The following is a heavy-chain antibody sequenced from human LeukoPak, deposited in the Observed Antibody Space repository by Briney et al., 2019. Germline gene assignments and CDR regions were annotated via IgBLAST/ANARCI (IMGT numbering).Heavy chain of an antibody. V-gene: IGHV1-8*03. CDR2: MNPNSGNT. J-gene: IGHJ5*01. CDR3: ARGLSRCSSGNCYEPNWLDS. CDR1: GYTFTSYD. D-gene: IGHD2-2*01. Sequence: ASVKVSCKASGYTFTSYDINWVRQATGQGLEWMGWMNPNSGNTGYAQKFQGRVTITRNISISTAYMELSSLRSEDTAVYYCARGLSRCSSGNCYEPNWLDSXXXGTLVTVSS.